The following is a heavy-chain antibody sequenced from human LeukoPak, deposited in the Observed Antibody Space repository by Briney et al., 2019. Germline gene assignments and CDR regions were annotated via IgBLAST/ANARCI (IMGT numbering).Heavy chain of an antibody. V-gene: IGHV4-59*08. CDR1: GGSISSYY. D-gene: IGHD6-13*01. Sequence: SETLSLTCTVSGGSISSYYWSWIRQPPGKGLEWIGYIYYSGSTNYNPPLKSRVTISVDTSKNQFSLKLNSVTAADTAVYYCAKRGSNTWSDFDYWGQGTLVTVSS. CDR3: AKRGSNTWSDFDY. CDR2: IYYSGST. J-gene: IGHJ4*02.